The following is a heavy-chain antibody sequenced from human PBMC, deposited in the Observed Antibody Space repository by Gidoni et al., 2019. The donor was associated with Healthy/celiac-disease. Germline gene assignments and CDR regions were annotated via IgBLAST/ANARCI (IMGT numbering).Heavy chain of an antibody. Sequence: QVQLVQSGAEVKKPGSSVKFSCKASGGTFSSYTISCVRQAPGQGLEWMGRIIPILGIANYAQKFQGRVTITAEKSTSTAYMELSSLRSEDTAVYYCARSKMATIGYMDVWGKGTTVTVSS. V-gene: IGHV1-69*02. CDR3: ARSKMATIGYMDV. J-gene: IGHJ6*03. CDR1: GGTFSSYT. D-gene: IGHD5-12*01. CDR2: IIPILGIA.